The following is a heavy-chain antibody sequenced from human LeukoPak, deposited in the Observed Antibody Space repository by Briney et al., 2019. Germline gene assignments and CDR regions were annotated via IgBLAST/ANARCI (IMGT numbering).Heavy chain of an antibody. CDR3: ARDQGTSTTAPKRKGRFDP. CDR2: IYSEGST. CDR1: GITVSSNY. V-gene: IGHV3-66*01. Sequence: GGSLRLSCAASGITVSSNYMSWVRQAPGKGLEWLSVIYSEGSTYYADSVKGRFTISRDNSKNTLYLQMNSLRDEDTAVYYCARDQGTSTTAPKRKGRFDPWGQGTLVTVSS. D-gene: IGHD1-1*01. J-gene: IGHJ5*02.